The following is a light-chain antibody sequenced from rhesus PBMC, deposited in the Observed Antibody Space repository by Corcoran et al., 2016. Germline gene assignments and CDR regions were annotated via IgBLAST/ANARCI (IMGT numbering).Light chain of an antibody. V-gene: IGKV1-74*01. CDR3: QHGYGTPLT. J-gene: IGKJ4*01. Sequence: DIQMTQSPSSLSASVGDRVTITCRASENVTNYLNWYQQKPGKAPKVLIYKASTLQSGVPSRFSGSVSGTDYTFTISSLQPEDVATYYCQHGYGTPLTFGGGTKVELK. CDR2: KAS. CDR1: ENVTNY.